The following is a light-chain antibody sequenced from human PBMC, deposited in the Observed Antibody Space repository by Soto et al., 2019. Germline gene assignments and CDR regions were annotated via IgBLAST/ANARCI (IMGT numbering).Light chain of an antibody. Sequence: DIVMTQSPLSLPVTPGEPASISCRSSQSLLHSNGYNYLDWYVQKPGQSPQLLIYLGSTRASGVPDRFSGSGSGTDFTLKISRVEVEDVGVYYCMQAIQTPPWTFGQGTKVDIK. V-gene: IGKV2-28*01. CDR1: QSLLHSNGYNY. J-gene: IGKJ1*01. CDR3: MQAIQTPPWT. CDR2: LGS.